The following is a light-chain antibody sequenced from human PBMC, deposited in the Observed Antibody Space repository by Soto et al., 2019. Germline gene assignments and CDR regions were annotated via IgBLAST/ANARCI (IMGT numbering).Light chain of an antibody. V-gene: IGKV1-5*03. CDR2: QAS. CDR3: QQYSSHST. Sequence: DIQMTQSPSTLSASVGDRVTITCRASQSTSSYLAWYQQKPGKAPKLLIYQASSLENGVPSRFSGSGSATEFSLSLSSLQPDHFATYYCQQYSSHSTFGQGTKVDI. CDR1: QSTSSY. J-gene: IGKJ1*01.